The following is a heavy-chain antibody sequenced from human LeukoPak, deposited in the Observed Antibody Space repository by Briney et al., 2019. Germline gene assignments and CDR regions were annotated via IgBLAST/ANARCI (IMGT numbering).Heavy chain of an antibody. V-gene: IGHV3-48*04. CDR2: ISSSSSTI. CDR3: VRESIRGTRDFDY. Sequence: PGGSLRLSCAASGFTFSSYSMNWVRQAPGKGLEWVSYISSSSSTIYYADSVKGRFTISRDNAKNLLYLEMNSLRAEDTAVYYCVRESIRGTRDFDYWGQGTLVTVSS. D-gene: IGHD2-21*01. CDR1: GFTFSSYS. J-gene: IGHJ4*02.